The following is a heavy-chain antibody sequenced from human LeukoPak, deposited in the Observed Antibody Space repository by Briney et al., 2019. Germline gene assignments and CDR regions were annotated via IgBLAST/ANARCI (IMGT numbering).Heavy chain of an antibody. CDR1: GFTFSSYW. V-gene: IGHV3-30*03. CDR3: ARSTSTWLLPFDY. D-gene: IGHD3-22*01. J-gene: IGHJ4*02. CDR2: ISYDGSNK. Sequence: GGSLRLSCAASGFTFSSYWMSWVRQAPGKGLEWVAVISYDGSNKYYADSVKGRFTISRDNSKNTLYLQMNSLRAEDTAVYYCARSTSTWLLPFDYWGQGTLVTVSS.